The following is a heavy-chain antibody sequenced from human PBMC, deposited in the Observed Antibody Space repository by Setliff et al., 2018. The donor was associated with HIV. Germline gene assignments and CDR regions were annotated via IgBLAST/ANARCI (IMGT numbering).Heavy chain of an antibody. D-gene: IGHD1-26*01. CDR3: ARGSFGGSYSSF. V-gene: IGHV1-8*02. CDR1: GGSFSSYA. CDR2: MNPDSGLT. J-gene: IGHJ4*02. Sequence: GASVKVSCKASGGSFSSYALHWVRQAPGQGLEWMGRMNPDSGLTDYAPKLQGRVIMTRNTSITTAYMQVTRLRSDDTAVYYCARGSFGGSYSSFWGQGTLVTVSS.